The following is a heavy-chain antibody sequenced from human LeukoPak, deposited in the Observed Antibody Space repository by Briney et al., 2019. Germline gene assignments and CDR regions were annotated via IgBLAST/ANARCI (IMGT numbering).Heavy chain of an antibody. J-gene: IGHJ4*02. CDR2: ISSNGGST. Sequence: QSGGSLRLSCAASGFTFSNYAMYWVRQAPGKGLEYVSAISSNGGSTYYANSVKGRFTISRDNSKNTLYLQMGSLRAEDMAVYYCARYRCSSTSCFGDYWGQGTLVTVSS. V-gene: IGHV3-64*01. CDR3: ARYRCSSTSCFGDY. CDR1: GFTFSNYA. D-gene: IGHD2-2*01.